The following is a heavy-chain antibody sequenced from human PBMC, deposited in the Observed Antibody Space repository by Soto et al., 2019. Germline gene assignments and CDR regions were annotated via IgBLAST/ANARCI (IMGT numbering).Heavy chain of an antibody. Sequence: EVLLLESGGGLVQPGGSLRLSCEASGFSFSSFAMNWVRQAPGKGLEWVSAIGDSGASTYYADSVKGRFTISRDNSRNTLYLQLNSRRAEDTAVYYCATGVELDVWGNGTTVTVSS. CDR3: ATGVELDV. V-gene: IGHV3-23*01. CDR2: IGDSGAST. CDR1: GFSFSSFA. J-gene: IGHJ6*04. D-gene: IGHD1-26*01.